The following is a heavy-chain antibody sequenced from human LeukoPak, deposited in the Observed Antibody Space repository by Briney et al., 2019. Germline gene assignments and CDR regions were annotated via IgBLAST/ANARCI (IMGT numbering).Heavy chain of an antibody. CDR2: ISGSGGSL. J-gene: IGHJ4*02. D-gene: IGHD3-22*01. V-gene: IGHV3-23*01. CDR1: GFTFSDYY. Sequence: GGSLRLSCAASGFTFSDYYMNWVRQAPGRGLEWVSGISGSGGSLDLADSVKGRFTISRDNSKNTLYLQMNSLRAEDTAVYYCAKGEASYYSDSRGYIYWGQGTLVTVSS. CDR3: AKGEASYYSDSRGYIY.